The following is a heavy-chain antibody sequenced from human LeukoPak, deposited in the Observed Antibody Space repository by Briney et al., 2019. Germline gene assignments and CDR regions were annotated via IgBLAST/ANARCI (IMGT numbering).Heavy chain of an antibody. CDR3: ARVPTYFDRVWGISETQEFDY. J-gene: IGHJ4*02. V-gene: IGHV1-8*01. D-gene: IGHD3-16*01. CDR2: MNPNSGNR. Sequence: ASVKVSCKASGYTFTNYDINWVRQATGQALEWVGWMNPNSGNRGYAESFQGRVTMTMNTSVNTAYMELIALTSEDTAVYYCARVPTYFDRVWGISETQEFDYWGQGTLVTVSS. CDR1: GYTFTNYD.